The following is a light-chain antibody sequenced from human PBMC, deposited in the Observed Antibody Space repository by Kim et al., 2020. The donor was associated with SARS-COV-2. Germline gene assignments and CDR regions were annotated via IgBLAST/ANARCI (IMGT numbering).Light chain of an antibody. CDR2: YDS. CDR1: NIGSKS. J-gene: IGLJ2*01. CDR3: QVWNSSSDHPV. V-gene: IGLV3-21*04. Sequence: PGKTATISCEGNNIGSKSVHWYQQQPGQAPVLVIYYDSDRPSGIPERFSGSNSGNTATLTISRVEAGDEADYYCQVWNSSSDHPVFGGGTQLTVL.